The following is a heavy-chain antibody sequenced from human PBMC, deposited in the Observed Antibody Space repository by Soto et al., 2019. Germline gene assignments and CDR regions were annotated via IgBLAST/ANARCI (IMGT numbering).Heavy chain of an antibody. J-gene: IGHJ4*02. V-gene: IGHV3-23*01. Sequence: PGGSLRLSCAASGFTFSSCAMGWVRQAPGKGLEWVSGISGNGGSTYYAASVQGRFTISRDDSKQSLYLQMNSLTVDDTAVYYCVRGHWGFDYWGQGTQVTVSS. CDR3: VRGHWGFDY. CDR1: GFTFSSCA. D-gene: IGHD3-16*01. CDR2: ISGNGGST.